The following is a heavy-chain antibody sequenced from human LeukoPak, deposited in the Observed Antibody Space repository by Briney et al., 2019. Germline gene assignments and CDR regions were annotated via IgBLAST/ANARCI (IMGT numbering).Heavy chain of an antibody. J-gene: IGHJ4*02. Sequence: QSGGSLRLSSAASGFTFSSYVMSWVRQAPGKGLEWVSAISGSGATTYYADSVKGRFTISRDNTKNTLYLHMNSLRAEDTAVYYCAKRVSGTTFYWGQGTLVTVSS. CDR3: AKRVSGTTFY. CDR1: GFTFSSYV. D-gene: IGHD1-1*01. V-gene: IGHV3-23*01. CDR2: ISGSGATT.